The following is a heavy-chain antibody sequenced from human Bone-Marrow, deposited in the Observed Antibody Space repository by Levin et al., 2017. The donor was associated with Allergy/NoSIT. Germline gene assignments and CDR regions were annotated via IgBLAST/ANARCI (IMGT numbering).Heavy chain of an antibody. J-gene: IGHJ4*02. CDR2: ISGSGGST. D-gene: IGHD2-8*01. V-gene: IGHV3-23*01. CDR1: GFTFSSYA. Sequence: GGSLRLSCAASGFTFSSYAMRWVRQAPGKGLEWVSAISGSGGSTYYADSVKGRFTISRDNSKNTLYLQMNSLRAEDTAVYYCVNKMLYGDYVEYWGQGTLVTVSS. CDR3: VNKMLYGDYVEY.